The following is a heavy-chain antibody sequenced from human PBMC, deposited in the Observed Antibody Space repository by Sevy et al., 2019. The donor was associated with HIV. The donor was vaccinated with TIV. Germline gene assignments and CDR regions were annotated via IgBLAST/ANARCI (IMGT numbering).Heavy chain of an antibody. CDR1: GFILSSYA. CDR3: AKARSEDISAAANY. CDR2: ISGSGSTT. D-gene: IGHD6-13*01. V-gene: IGHV3-23*01. Sequence: GGSLRLSCTASGFILSSYAMKWVRQAPGKGLEWVSVISGSGSTTYYADSVKGRFTISRDNSKNTLYLQMNTLRAEDTAIYYCAKARSEDISAAANYWGQGTLVTVSS. J-gene: IGHJ4*02.